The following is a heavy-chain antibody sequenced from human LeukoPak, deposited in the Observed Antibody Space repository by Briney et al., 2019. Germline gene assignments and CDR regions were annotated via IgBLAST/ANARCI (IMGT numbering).Heavy chain of an antibody. V-gene: IGHV3-11*01. CDR3: ARARSYYYDSSGYAGY. CDR2: ISSSGSTI. CDR1: GFTCSDYY. J-gene: IGHJ4*02. D-gene: IGHD3-22*01. Sequence: GGSLRLSCAASGFTCSDYYMSWIRQAPGKGLEWVSYISSSGSTIYYADSVKGRFTISRDNAKNSLYPQMNSLRAEDTAVYYCARARSYYYDSSGYAGYWGQGTLVTVSS.